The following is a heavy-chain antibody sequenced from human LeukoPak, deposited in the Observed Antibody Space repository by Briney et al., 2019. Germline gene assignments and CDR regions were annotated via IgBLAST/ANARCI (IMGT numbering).Heavy chain of an antibody. J-gene: IGHJ4*02. V-gene: IGHV3-30*18. CDR1: GFTFSSFG. Sequence: GGSLRLSCAASGFTFSSFGMHWVRQAPGKGLEWVAVLSYDGSNRYYADSVKGRFTISRDNSKNTLYLQMNSLRAEDTAVYYCAKDASTVTLHADYWGQGTLVIVSS. D-gene: IGHD4-17*01. CDR2: LSYDGSNR. CDR3: AKDASTVTLHADY.